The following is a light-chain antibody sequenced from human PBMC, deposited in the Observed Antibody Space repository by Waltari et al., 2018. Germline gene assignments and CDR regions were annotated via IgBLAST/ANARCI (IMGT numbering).Light chain of an antibody. CDR2: WAS. V-gene: IGKV4-1*01. CDR1: QSVLYSSNNKNY. Sequence: DIVMTQSPDSLAVSLGERATIICKSSQSVLYSSNNKNYLAWYQRKPGQPPKLLVTWASTRESGVPDRFSGSGSGTDFTLTISSLQAEDVAVYYCQQYYDTPYTFGQGTKLEIK. J-gene: IGKJ2*01. CDR3: QQYYDTPYT.